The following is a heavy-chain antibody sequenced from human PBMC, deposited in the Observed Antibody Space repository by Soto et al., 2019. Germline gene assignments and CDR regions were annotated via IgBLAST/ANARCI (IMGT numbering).Heavy chain of an antibody. Sequence: GGALRLSCSASGFTFSSYTMHWVRQAPGKGLDYVSGIRGNGDSPFYADSVKGRFTISRDNSKNALYLLMSSLSADDTAVYYCVKSRGGNNFDFFDWGQGALVTVSS. CDR2: IRGNGDSP. V-gene: IGHV3-64D*06. CDR1: GFTFSSYT. D-gene: IGHD5-12*01. CDR3: VKSRGGNNFDFFD. J-gene: IGHJ4*02.